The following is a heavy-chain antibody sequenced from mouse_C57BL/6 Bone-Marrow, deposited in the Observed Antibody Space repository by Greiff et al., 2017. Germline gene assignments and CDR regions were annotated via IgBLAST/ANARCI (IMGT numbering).Heavy chain of an antibody. V-gene: IGHV1-81*01. CDR1: GYTFTSYG. D-gene: IGHD2-3*01. Sequence: HLHQSGAELARPGASVKLSCKASGYTFTSYGISWVKQRTGQGLEWIGEIYPRSGNTYYNEKFKGKATLTADKSSSTAYMELRSLTSEDSAVYFCAREVAYDGYYLAYWGQGTLVTVSA. J-gene: IGHJ3*01. CDR2: IYPRSGNT. CDR3: AREVAYDGYYLAY.